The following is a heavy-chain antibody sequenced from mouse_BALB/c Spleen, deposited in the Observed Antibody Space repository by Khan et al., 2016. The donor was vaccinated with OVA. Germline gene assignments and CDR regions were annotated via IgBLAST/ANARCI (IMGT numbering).Heavy chain of an antibody. Sequence: VQLQQSGAELVKPGASVKLSCTASGFNIKDTYMHWVKQRPEQGLEWIGRIDPANGNTKYDPQFQDKATITADTSSNTAYLQLSSLTSEDTAVYYCARDYWDVFAYWGQGTLFHCLC. CDR1: GFNIKDTY. D-gene: IGHD4-1*01. CDR3: ARDYWDVFAY. CDR2: IDPANGNT. V-gene: IGHV14-3*02. J-gene: IGHJ3*01.